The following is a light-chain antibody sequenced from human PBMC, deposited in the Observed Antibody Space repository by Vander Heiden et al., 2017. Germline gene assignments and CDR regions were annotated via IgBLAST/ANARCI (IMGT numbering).Light chain of an antibody. Sequence: DIHTTHSPSSLSASVGDRVTITCRASQGISSYLAWYQQKPGKAPKLLIYAASSLQSGVPSRFSGSGSGTDFTLTISSLQPEDFATYYCQQCYSTPLTFGRGTKLEIK. CDR3: QQCYSTPLT. CDR2: AAS. J-gene: IGKJ4*01. CDR1: QGISSY. V-gene: IGKV1-39*01.